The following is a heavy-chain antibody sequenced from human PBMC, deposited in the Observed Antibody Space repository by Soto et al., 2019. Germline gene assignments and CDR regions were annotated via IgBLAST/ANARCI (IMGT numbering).Heavy chain of an antibody. V-gene: IGHV3-15*07. J-gene: IGHJ4*02. Sequence: PGGSLRLSCAASGFSFAYAQMHWVRQAPGKGLEWLAQINARTDGGTTVYAAPVKGRFTISRDDSKNTLYLQMNSLKTEDTAVYYCTAAAGTGYFDYWGQGTLVTVSS. CDR1: GFSFAYAQ. CDR3: TAAAGTGYFDY. CDR2: INARTDGGTT. D-gene: IGHD6-13*01.